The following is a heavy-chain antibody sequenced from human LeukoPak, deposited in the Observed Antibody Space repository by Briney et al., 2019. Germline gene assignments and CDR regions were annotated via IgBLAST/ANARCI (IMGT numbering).Heavy chain of an antibody. J-gene: IGHJ3*02. CDR2: IRYDGSNK. CDR1: GFTFSSYG. D-gene: IGHD3-9*01. CDR3: AKCALRYFGPDAFDI. Sequence: PGGSLRLSCAASGFTFSSYGMHWVRQAPGKGLEWVAFIRYDGSNKYYADSVKGRFTISRDNSKNTLYLQMNSLRAEDTAVYYCAKCALRYFGPDAFDIWGQGTMVTVSS. V-gene: IGHV3-30*02.